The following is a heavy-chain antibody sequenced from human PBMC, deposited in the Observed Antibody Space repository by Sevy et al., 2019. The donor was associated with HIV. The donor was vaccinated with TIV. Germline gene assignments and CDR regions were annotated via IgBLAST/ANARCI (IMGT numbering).Heavy chain of an antibody. Sequence: ASVKVSCKVSGYTLTELSMHWVRQAPGKGLEWMGGFDPEDGETSYAQKFQGRVTMTEDTSTDTAYMELSSLGSEDTGVYYCATQSWVIVVVPAAIVPGAFDIWGQGTMVTVSS. CDR1: GYTLTELS. D-gene: IGHD2-2*02. CDR2: FDPEDGET. V-gene: IGHV1-24*01. J-gene: IGHJ3*02. CDR3: ATQSWVIVVVPAAIVPGAFDI.